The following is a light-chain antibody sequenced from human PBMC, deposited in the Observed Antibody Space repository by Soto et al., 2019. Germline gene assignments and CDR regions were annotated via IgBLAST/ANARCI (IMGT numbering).Light chain of an antibody. CDR3: QQYKNWPPIT. J-gene: IGKJ5*01. Sequence: EIVLTQSPGTLSLSPGERATLSCRASQSGSSNLAREQQKPGQAPRLLIFGASTRATGIPARFSGSGSGTEFTLTISSLQSEDFAVYYCQQYKNWPPITFGQGTRLE. V-gene: IGKV3-15*01. CDR2: GAS. CDR1: QSGSSN.